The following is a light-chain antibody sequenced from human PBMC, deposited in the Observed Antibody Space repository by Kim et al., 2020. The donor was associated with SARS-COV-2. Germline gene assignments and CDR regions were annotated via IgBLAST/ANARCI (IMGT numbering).Light chain of an antibody. V-gene: IGKV3-11*01. J-gene: IGKJ5*01. CDR2: DAS. CDR3: QQRGNWPT. CDR1: QSVKTY. Sequence: SWSPGERATLTGRASQSVKTYVAWYQHKPGQSPRLLIHDASNRATGVPPRFSGGGSGTDFTLTISSLEPEDFAVYYCQQRGNWPTFGQGTRLEIK.